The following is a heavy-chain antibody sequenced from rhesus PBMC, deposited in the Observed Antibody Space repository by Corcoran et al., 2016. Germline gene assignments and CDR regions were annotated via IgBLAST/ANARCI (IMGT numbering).Heavy chain of an antibody. CDR1: GFSLSTRGMG. D-gene: IGHD4-29*01. CDR2: IYWDDDK. CDR3: ARYCSSLDYFDY. J-gene: IGHJ4*01. V-gene: IGHV2S1*01. Sequence: QVTLKESGPALVKPTQTLTLTCTFSGFSLSTRGMGVGWIRQPPGKALGWLASIYWDDDKYSSTSLKSRLTISNATSKNQVVRTMTNMDPVDTATYYCARYCSSLDYFDYWGQGVLVTVSS.